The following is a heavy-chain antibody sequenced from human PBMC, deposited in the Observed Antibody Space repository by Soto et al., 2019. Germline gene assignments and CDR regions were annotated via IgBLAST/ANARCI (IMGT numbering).Heavy chain of an antibody. CDR1: GFTFSRYA. CDR2: ISYDGSNK. J-gene: IGHJ3*02. V-gene: IGHV3-30-3*01. CDR3: APEGGAAGVSDAFDI. D-gene: IGHD6-13*01. Sequence: QVQLVESGGGVVQPGRSLRLSCAASGFTFSRYAMHWVRQAPGKGLEWVAFISYDGSNKCYADSVKGRFPISRDNSKNTLYLQMNSLRAEDTAVYYCAPEGGAAGVSDAFDIWRQGTMVTVSS.